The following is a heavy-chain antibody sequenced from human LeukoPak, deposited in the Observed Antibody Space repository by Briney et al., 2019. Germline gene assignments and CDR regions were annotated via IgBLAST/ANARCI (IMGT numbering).Heavy chain of an antibody. Sequence: SETLSLTCDVHGEFFSGFYWSWIRQSPGKGLEWIGDINHSGTTKYNPSLKSRVTLLIDTSKNHFSLKVNSVTAADTAVYYCAREGYSSSWYGAFDIWGQGTMVTVSS. J-gene: IGHJ3*02. CDR1: GEFFSGFY. V-gene: IGHV4-34*01. CDR2: INHSGTT. CDR3: AREGYSSSWYGAFDI. D-gene: IGHD6-13*01.